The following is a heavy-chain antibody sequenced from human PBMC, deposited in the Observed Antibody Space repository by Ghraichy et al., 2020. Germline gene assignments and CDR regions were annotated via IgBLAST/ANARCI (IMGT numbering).Heavy chain of an antibody. CDR3: AHSEDYGDYPSQTFDY. Sequence: SGPTLVKPTQTLTLTCTFSGFSLSTSGVGVGWIRQPPGKALEWLALIYWDDDKRYSPSLKSRLTITKDTSKNQVVLTMTNMDPVDTATYYCAHSEDYGDYPSQTFDYWGQGTLVTVSS. V-gene: IGHV2-5*02. CDR2: IYWDDDK. D-gene: IGHD4-17*01. J-gene: IGHJ4*02. CDR1: GFSLSTSGVG.